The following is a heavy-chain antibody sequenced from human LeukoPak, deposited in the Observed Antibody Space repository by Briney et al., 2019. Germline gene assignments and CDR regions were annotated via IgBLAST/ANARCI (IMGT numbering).Heavy chain of an antibody. Sequence: SGPALVKPTQTLTLTCTFSGFSLSTSGMCVSWIRQPPGKALEWLARIDWDDDKYYSTSLKTRLTISKDTSKNQVVLTMTNMDPVDTATYYCARAFRGYSSRGGPFYYYMDVWGKGTTVTISS. J-gene: IGHJ6*03. V-gene: IGHV2-70*11. CDR2: IDWDDDK. D-gene: IGHD6-13*01. CDR3: ARAFRGYSSRGGPFYYYMDV. CDR1: GFSLSTSGMC.